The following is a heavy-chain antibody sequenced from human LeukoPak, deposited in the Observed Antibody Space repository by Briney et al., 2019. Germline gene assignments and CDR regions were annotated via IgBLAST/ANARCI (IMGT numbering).Heavy chain of an antibody. V-gene: IGHV3-21*01. Sequence: GGSLRLSCAASGFTFSSYSMNWVRQAPGKGLEWVSSISSSSSYIYYADSVKDRFTISRDNAKNSLYLQMNSLRAEDTAVYYCARDPNYGSGSYADYWGQGTLVTVSS. CDR3: ARDPNYGSGSYADY. CDR1: GFTFSSYS. J-gene: IGHJ4*02. CDR2: ISSSSSYI. D-gene: IGHD3-10*01.